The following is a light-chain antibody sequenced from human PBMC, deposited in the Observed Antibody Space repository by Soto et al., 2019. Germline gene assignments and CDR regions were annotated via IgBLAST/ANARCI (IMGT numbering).Light chain of an antibody. Sequence: EIVLTQSPGTLSLSPGERATLSCRASQSVSNSYLAWYQQKPGQAPRLLIYGASSRATGIPDRFSGSGSGTDFTLTSRRLEPEDFAVYYCQQYGSSLFTFGPGTKVDIK. V-gene: IGKV3-20*01. CDR3: QQYGSSLFT. CDR1: QSVSNSY. CDR2: GAS. J-gene: IGKJ3*01.